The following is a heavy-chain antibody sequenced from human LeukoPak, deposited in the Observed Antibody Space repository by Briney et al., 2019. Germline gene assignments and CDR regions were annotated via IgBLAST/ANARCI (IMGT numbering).Heavy chain of an antibody. V-gene: IGHV3-11*04. Sequence: GGSLRLPCAASGFTFSNYSMSWIRQAPGKGLEWVSHISGSSNMIYYGESGRGRFTVSRDNAKNSVYLQMNSLRAEDTGVYYCARDKAAIHNYMDVWGKGTTVTVSS. J-gene: IGHJ6*03. D-gene: IGHD6-13*01. CDR1: GFTFSNYS. CDR2: ISGSSNMI. CDR3: ARDKAAIHNYMDV.